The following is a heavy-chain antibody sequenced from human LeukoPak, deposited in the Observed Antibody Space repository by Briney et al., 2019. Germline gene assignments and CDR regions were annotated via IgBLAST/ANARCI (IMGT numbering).Heavy chain of an antibody. V-gene: IGHV3-9*01. CDR2: ISWNSGSI. CDR1: GFTFDDYA. J-gene: IGHJ6*01. Sequence: GGSLRVSCAASGFTFDDYAMHWVRQAPGKGLEWVSGISWNSGSIGYADSVKGRFTISRDNAKNSLYLQMNSLRAEDTALYYCAKDRRPYYYDSSGYYGMDVWGQGTTVTVS. CDR3: AKDRRPYYYDSSGYYGMDV. D-gene: IGHD3-22*01.